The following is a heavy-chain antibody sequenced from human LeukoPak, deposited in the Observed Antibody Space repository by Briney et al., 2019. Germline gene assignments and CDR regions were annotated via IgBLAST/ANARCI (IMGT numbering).Heavy chain of an antibody. V-gene: IGHV3-7*01. J-gene: IGHJ4*02. CDR2: IKQDGSVK. Sequence: GGSLRLSCAASGFIFSGYWMTWVRQAPGKGLEWVANIKQDGSVKYYVDSVKGRFTISRDNAKNSLYLQMNSLRAEDTAVYYCASPGSVGDTGMPDYWGQGTLVTVSS. CDR1: GFIFSGYW. CDR3: ASPGSVGDTGMPDY. D-gene: IGHD5-18*01.